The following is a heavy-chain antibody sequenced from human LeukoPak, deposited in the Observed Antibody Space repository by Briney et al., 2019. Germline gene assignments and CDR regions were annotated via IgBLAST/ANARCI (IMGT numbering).Heavy chain of an antibody. CDR3: ARVFIGQRFLEWLSVGDY. V-gene: IGHV1-18*01. Sequence: ASVKVSCKASGYTFTSYGISWVRQAPGQGLEWMGWISAYNGNTNYAQKLQGRVTMTTDTATSTAYMELRSLRSDDTAVYYCARVFIGQRFLEWLSVGDYWGQGTLVTVSS. CDR1: GYTFTSYG. D-gene: IGHD3-3*01. J-gene: IGHJ4*02. CDR2: ISAYNGNT.